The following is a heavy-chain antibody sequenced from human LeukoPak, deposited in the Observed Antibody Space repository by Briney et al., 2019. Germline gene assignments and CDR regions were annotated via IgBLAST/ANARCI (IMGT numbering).Heavy chain of an antibody. CDR2: ISYDGSNK. CDR1: GFTFSSYG. D-gene: IGHD6-19*01. V-gene: IGHV3-30*03. J-gene: IGHJ4*02. CDR3: ARGNQGQSIAVAGFFDY. Sequence: GGSLRLSCAASGFTFSSYGMHWVRQAPGKGLEWVAVISYDGSNKYYADSVKGRFTISRDNSKNTLYLQMNSLRAEDTAVYYCARGNQGQSIAVAGFFDYWGQGTLVTVSS.